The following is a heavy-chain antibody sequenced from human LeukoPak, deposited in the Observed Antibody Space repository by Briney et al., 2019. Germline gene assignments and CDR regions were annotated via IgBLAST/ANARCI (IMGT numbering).Heavy chain of an antibody. Sequence: GRSLRLSCAASGFTFDDYAMHWVRQAPGKGLEWVSLISGDGGRTYYADSVKGRFTISRDNSKNSLYLQMNSLRTEDTALYYCAKGLGFSYGVGFDFWGQGTLVTVSS. J-gene: IGHJ4*02. D-gene: IGHD5-18*01. CDR2: ISGDGGRT. CDR1: GFTFDDYA. V-gene: IGHV3-43*02. CDR3: AKGLGFSYGVGFDF.